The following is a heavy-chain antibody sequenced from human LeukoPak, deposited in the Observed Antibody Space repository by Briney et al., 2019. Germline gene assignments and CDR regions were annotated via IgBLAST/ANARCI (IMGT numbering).Heavy chain of an antibody. CDR1: GFTLSTFW. V-gene: IGHV3-7*03. CDR3: ARVTRSGYSGYDFDY. CDR2: IKEDGTEK. D-gene: IGHD5-12*01. Sequence: GGSLRLSCVASGFTLSTFWMSWVRQAPGKGLEWVASIKEDGTEKYFVDSVKGRFTISRDTAKNSLYLQMNSLRAEDTAVYCCARVTRSGYSGYDFDYWGQGTLVTVSS. J-gene: IGHJ4*02.